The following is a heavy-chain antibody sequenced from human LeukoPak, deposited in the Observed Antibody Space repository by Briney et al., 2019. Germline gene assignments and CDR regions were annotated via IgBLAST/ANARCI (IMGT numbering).Heavy chain of an antibody. Sequence: GGSLRLSCAASGFTFTSYAMSWVRQAPREGLEWVSAISGSGGSTYYADSVKGRFTISRDNSKNTLYLQMNSLRAEDTAVYYCAKDWDEYQLPTGSWFDPWGQGTLVTVSS. J-gene: IGHJ5*02. D-gene: IGHD2-2*01. CDR3: AKDWDEYQLPTGSWFDP. V-gene: IGHV3-23*01. CDR2: ISGSGGST. CDR1: GFTFTSYA.